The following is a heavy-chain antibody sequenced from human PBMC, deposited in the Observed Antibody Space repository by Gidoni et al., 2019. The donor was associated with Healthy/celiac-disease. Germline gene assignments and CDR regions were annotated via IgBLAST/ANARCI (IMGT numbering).Heavy chain of an antibody. Sequence: EVQLLESGGGLVQPGGSLRLSCAASGFTFSSYAMGWVRQAPGKGLEWGSGIRGSGGSTYYADSVKGRFTISRDNSKNTLYLQMNSLRAEDTAVYYCAKDLENWAAAGHIFDYWGQGTLVTVSS. D-gene: IGHD6-13*01. CDR2: IRGSGGST. V-gene: IGHV3-23*01. CDR1: GFTFSSYA. CDR3: AKDLENWAAAGHIFDY. J-gene: IGHJ4*02.